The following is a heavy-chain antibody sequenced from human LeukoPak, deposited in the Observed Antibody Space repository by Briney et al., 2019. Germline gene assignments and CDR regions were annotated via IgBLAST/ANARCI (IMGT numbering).Heavy chain of an antibody. CDR3: ARGVWRGSYFYY. V-gene: IGHV4-34*01. D-gene: IGHD3-16*01. J-gene: IGHJ4*02. CDR1: GGSFSGYY. Sequence: SETLSLTCAVYGGSFSGYYWSWIRQPPGKGLEWIGEINHSGSTNYNPSLKSRVTISVDTSKDQFSLKLSSVTAADTAVYYCARGVWRGSYFYYWGQGTLVTVSS. CDR2: INHSGST.